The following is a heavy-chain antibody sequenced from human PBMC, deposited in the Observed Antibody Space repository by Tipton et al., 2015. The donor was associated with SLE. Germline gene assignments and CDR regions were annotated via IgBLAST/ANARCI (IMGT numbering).Heavy chain of an antibody. CDR3: ARAQVATRLFDY. Sequence: TLSLTCAVYGGSVSGHYWSWIRQPPGKGLEWIGEINHSGRTNYNPSLKSRVTISVDTSKNQFSLKLSSVTAADTAVYYCARAQVATRLFDYWGQGTLVTVSS. CDR1: GGSVSGHY. CDR2: INHSGRT. D-gene: IGHD5-12*01. V-gene: IGHV4-34*01. J-gene: IGHJ4*02.